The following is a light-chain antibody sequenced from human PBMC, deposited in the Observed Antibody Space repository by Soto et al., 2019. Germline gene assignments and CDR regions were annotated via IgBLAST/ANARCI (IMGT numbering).Light chain of an antibody. CDR3: PQANSFPRT. V-gene: IGKV1D-12*01. CDR1: QAISTW. Sequence: DIQMTQSPSSVSASVGDRVTITCRASQAISTWLAWYQQKPGKAPKLLIYAASNLQTGVPSRLSGSGSGTDFTLTISSLQPEDFATYYCPQANSFPRTFGQGTKVEIK. CDR2: AAS. J-gene: IGKJ1*01.